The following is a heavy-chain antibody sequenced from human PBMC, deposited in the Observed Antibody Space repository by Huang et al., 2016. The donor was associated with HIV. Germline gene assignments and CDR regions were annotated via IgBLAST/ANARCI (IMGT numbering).Heavy chain of an antibody. D-gene: IGHD5-12*01. V-gene: IGHV3-30-3*01. J-gene: IGHJ6*03. Sequence: QVQLVESGGGVVQPGRSLRLSCAASRFTFSNYAMHWVIQAPGKGREWVAVISYEGSNNYYADSVKGRFTISRDNSNNTLYLQMNSLRAEDTAVYYCARDLWLRDLYYYYYMDVWGKGTTVTVSS. CDR1: RFTFSNYA. CDR2: ISYEGSNN. CDR3: ARDLWLRDLYYYYYMDV.